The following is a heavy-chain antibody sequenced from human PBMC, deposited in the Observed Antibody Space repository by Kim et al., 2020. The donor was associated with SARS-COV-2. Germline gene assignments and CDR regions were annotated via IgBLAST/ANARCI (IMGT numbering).Heavy chain of an antibody. J-gene: IGHJ4*02. CDR1: GFTFSSYE. D-gene: IGHD3-10*01. Sequence: GGSLRLSCAASGFTFSSYEMNWVRQAPGKGLEWVADISSSGSTIYYADSVKGRFTISRDNAKNSLYLQMNSLRAEDTAVYYCARDALGDYYGSGNSGYWREGSLVAVSS. V-gene: IGHV3-48*03. CDR3: ARDALGDYYGSGNSGY. CDR2: ISSSGSTI.